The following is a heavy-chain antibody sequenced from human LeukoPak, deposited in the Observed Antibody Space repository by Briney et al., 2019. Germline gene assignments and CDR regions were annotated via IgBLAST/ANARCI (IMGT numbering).Heavy chain of an antibody. J-gene: IGHJ4*02. D-gene: IGHD5-18*01. V-gene: IGHV1-2*02. CDR3: ARDRGNRGYSFNN. CDR1: GYNFTDQY. Sequence: ASVKGSCKASGYNFTDQYIHWVGQAPGQGLEWIGWINPTNGGTNYIQKFQGRVTMARDTSISTAYMDLSSLRSDDTAVYYCARDRGNRGYSFNNWGQGTLVTVSS. CDR2: INPTNGGT.